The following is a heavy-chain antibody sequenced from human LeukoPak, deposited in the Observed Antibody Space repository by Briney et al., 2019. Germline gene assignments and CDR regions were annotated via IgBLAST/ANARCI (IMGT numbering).Heavy chain of an antibody. J-gene: IGHJ4*02. CDR2: ISGSGGST. CDR3: AKDRPRIAAAGTGFVY. Sequence: GGSLRPSCAASGFTFSSYAMSWVRQAPGKGLEWVSAISGSGGSTYYADSVKGRFTISRDNSKNTLYLQMNSLRAEDTAVYYCAKDRPRIAAAGTGFVYWGQGTLVTVSS. CDR1: GFTFSSYA. V-gene: IGHV3-23*01. D-gene: IGHD6-13*01.